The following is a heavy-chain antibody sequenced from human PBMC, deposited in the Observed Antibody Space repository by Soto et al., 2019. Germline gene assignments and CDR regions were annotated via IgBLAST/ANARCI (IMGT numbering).Heavy chain of an antibody. CDR3: TRGAGAPWVRFDS. D-gene: IGHD3-22*01. J-gene: IGHJ4*02. CDR1: GYSITSGFY. CDR2: ISYSAKT. V-gene: IGHV4-38-2*01. Sequence: ETLSLTCGVSGYSITSGFYWGWVRQSPGKGLEWIGSISYSAKTFYNPSLASRLSIAVDTSMNQFSLRLTSVTAADTALYYCTRGAGAPWVRFDSWGXGTLVTVSS.